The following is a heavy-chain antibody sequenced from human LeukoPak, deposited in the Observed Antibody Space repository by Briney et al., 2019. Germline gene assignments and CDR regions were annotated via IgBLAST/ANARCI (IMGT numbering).Heavy chain of an antibody. V-gene: IGHV5-51*01. CDR3: ATQRGYYYDSSGYPYYFDY. Sequence: GESLKISCKGSGFSFTSYWIGLVRQMPGKGLEWMGIIYPGDSDTRYSPSFQGKVTISADKTISTAYLRWSSLKASDTAMYYCATQRGYYYDSSGYPYYFDYWGQGTLVTVSS. J-gene: IGHJ4*02. CDR2: IYPGDSDT. CDR1: GFSFTSYW. D-gene: IGHD3-22*01.